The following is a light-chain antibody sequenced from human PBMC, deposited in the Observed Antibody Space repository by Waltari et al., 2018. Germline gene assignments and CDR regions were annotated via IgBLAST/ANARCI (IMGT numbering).Light chain of an antibody. J-gene: IGKJ3*01. Sequence: IQMTQSPSSLPASFGDRLPITCRASQGVDNYLAWYQQRPGKVPTALIHSVSTLQPGVPSRFSASGSGTDFTLSISSVQPEDAATYYCQSYHRTVFTFGPGTKVEIK. V-gene: IGKV1-27*01. CDR1: QGVDNY. CDR2: SVS. CDR3: QSYHRTVFT.